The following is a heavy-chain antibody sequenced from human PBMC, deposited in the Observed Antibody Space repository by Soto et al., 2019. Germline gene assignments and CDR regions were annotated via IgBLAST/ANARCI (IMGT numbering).Heavy chain of an antibody. CDR1: GGSISGGVHS. CDR2: IFDSGST. J-gene: IGHJ2*01. V-gene: IGHV4-30-4*01. Sequence: PSETLSLTCTVSGGSISGGVHSWSWIRQPPGKGLEWIGHIFDSGSTYYNPSLKSRLTISVDTSKNQFSLRLSSVTAADTAVYYCAREIRPLTNDWDFDLWGRGTLVTVSS. CDR3: AREIRPLTNDWDFDL. D-gene: IGHD2-8*01.